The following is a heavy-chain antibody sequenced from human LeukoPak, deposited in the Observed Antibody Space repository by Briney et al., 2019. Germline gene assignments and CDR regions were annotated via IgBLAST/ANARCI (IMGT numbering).Heavy chain of an antibody. Sequence: PSETLSLTCTVSGGSISSSSYYWSWIRQPAGKGLEWIGRISSSGNTNYNPSLKSRVTISVDTSKNQFSLKLSSVTAADTAVYYCARASLSRYYYGSGYWYFDLWGRGTLVTVSS. J-gene: IGHJ2*01. V-gene: IGHV4-61*02. CDR3: ARASLSRYYYGSGYWYFDL. CDR2: ISSSGNT. D-gene: IGHD3-10*01. CDR1: GGSISSSSYY.